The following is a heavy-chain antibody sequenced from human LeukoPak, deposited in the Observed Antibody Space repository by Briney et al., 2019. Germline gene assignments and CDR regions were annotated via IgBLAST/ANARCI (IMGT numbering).Heavy chain of an antibody. CDR2: IWYGGSNK. D-gene: IGHD6-13*01. V-gene: IGHV3-33*08. CDR1: GFTFSSYG. Sequence: PGRSLRLSCAASGFTFSSYGMHWVRQAPGKGLEWVAVIWYGGSNKYYADSVKGRFTISRDNSKNTLYLQMNSLRAEDTAVYYCARDPTLIAAAGYYYMDVWGKGTTVTVSS. J-gene: IGHJ6*03. CDR3: ARDPTLIAAAGYYYMDV.